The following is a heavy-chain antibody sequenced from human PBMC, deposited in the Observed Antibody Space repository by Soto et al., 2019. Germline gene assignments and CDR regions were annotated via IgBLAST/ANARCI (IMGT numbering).Heavy chain of an antibody. CDR3: ARLSKFGYYYDSSGYCLLDY. CDR1: GYTFTSYG. V-gene: IGHV1-18*01. D-gene: IGHD3-22*01. CDR2: ISAYNGNT. J-gene: IGHJ4*02. Sequence: GASVKVSCKASGYTFTSYGISWVRQAPGQGLEWMGWISAYNGNTNYAQKLQGRVTMTTDTSTSTAYMELRSLRSDDTAVYYCARLSKFGYYYDSSGYCLLDYWGQRTLVTVSS.